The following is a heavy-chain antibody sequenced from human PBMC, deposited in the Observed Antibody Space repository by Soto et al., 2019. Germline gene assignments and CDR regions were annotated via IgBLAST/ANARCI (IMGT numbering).Heavy chain of an antibody. CDR3: ARGRTVSTYSRYWDSGGYFDL. Sequence: QAQLQQWGAGLLKPSETLSLTCAVYGGSFSGYYWSWIRQPPGKGLEWIGEINDSGSTNYNPSLKSRVTISVDTSKNQFSRKLSSVNAADMAVYYGARGRTVSTYSRYWDSGGYFDLWGRGTLVTV. CDR2: INDSGST. V-gene: IGHV4-34*01. J-gene: IGHJ2*01. CDR1: GGSFSGYY. D-gene: IGHD6-13*01.